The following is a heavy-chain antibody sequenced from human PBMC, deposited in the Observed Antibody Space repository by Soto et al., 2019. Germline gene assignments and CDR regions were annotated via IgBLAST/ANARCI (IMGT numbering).Heavy chain of an antibody. Sequence: EVQLVESGGGLVKPGGSLRLSCSASGFPFSSYTMYWVRQAPGKGLEWVSSITTSSSRNIFYADSLKGRFTISRDNANNILYPHMNNMRVEDTAVYYCARDDPIFGAIPRMDIWGQGTTVTVSS. V-gene: IGHV3-21*02. CDR2: ITTSSSRNI. CDR1: GFPFSSYT. J-gene: IGHJ6*02. D-gene: IGHD3-3*01. CDR3: ARDDPIFGAIPRMDI.